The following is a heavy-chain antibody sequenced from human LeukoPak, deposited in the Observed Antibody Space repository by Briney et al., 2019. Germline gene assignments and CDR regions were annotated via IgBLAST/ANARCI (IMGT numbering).Heavy chain of an antibody. CDR1: GFTFSSYA. J-gene: IGHJ4*02. D-gene: IGHD3-22*01. CDR2: ISYDGSNK. V-gene: IGHV3-30-3*01. CDR3: ATGPGIVVVITQEIDY. Sequence: PGRSLRLSCAASGFTFSSYAMHWVRQAPGKGLEWVAVISYDGSNKYYADSVKGRFTISRDNSKNTLYLQMNSLRAEDTAVYYCATGPGIVVVITQEIDYWGQGTLVTVSS.